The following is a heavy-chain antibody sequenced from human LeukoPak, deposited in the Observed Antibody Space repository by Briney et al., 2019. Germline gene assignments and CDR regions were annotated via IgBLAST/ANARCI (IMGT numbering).Heavy chain of an antibody. J-gene: IGHJ4*02. V-gene: IGHV3-23*01. CDR2: ISGSGGST. CDR3: AKGGDIVVVPAAAFFDY. CDR1: GFTFSSYA. Sequence: GGSLRLSCAASGFTFSSYAMSWVRQAPGKGLEWVSPISGSGGSTYYADSVKGRFTISRDNSKNTLYLQMNSLRAEDTAVYYCAKGGDIVVVPAAAFFDYWGQGTLVTVSS. D-gene: IGHD2-2*01.